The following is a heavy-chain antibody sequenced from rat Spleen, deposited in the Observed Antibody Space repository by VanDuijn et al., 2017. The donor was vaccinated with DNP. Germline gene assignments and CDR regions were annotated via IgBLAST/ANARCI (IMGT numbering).Heavy chain of an antibody. D-gene: IGHD1-11*01. CDR3: VREEEGVDY. CDR2: INKDSSTI. CDR1: GLNFNDYW. J-gene: IGHJ2*01. Sequence: EVKLVESGGGLVQPGRSLKLSCAASGLNFNDYWMGWVRQAPGKGLEWIGEINKDSSTIKYSPSLKDKFAISRDNAQNTLYLQKSKLGSEDTAIYYCVREEEGVDYWGQGVMVTVSS. V-gene: IGHV4-2*01.